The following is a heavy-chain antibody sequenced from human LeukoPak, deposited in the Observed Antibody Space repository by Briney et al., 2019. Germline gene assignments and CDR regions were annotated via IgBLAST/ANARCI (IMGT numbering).Heavy chain of an antibody. CDR1: GYSFTSYW. V-gene: IGHV5-51*04. J-gene: IGHJ4*02. CDR2: IYPGDSDT. D-gene: IGHD1-26*01. CDR3: ARMTLYSGSYGAFDY. Sequence: GESLKISCKGSGYSFTSYWIGWVRQMPGKGLEWMGIIYPGDSDTRYSPSFQGQVTISADKPISTAYLQWSSLKASDTAMYCCARMTLYSGSYGAFDYWGQGTLVTVSS.